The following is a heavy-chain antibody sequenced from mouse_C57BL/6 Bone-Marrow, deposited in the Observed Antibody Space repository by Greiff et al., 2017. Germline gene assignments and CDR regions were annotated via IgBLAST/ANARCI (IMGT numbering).Heavy chain of an antibody. CDR3: ARDQAGTDYAMDY. V-gene: IGHV5-4*01. CDR2: ISDGGSYT. CDR1: GFTFSSYA. J-gene: IGHJ4*01. D-gene: IGHD4-1*01. Sequence: EVKVVESGGGLVKPGGSLKLSCAASGFTFSSYAMSWVRQTPEKRLEWVATISDGGSYTYYPDNVKGRFTISRDNAKNNLYLQMSHLKSEDTAMYYCARDQAGTDYAMDYWGQGTSVTVSS.